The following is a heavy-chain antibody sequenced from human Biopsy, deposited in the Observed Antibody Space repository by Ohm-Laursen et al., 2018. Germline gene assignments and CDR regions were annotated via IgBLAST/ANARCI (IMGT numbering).Heavy chain of an antibody. CDR2: LSYRGST. D-gene: IGHD2-21*02. V-gene: IGHV4-59*12. Sequence: GTLSLPCAVSGVSLSSYFWHWIRQPPGKGLEWIGDLSYRGSTKYNPSLKSRVTISVDMSKSQLSLKLTSVTIADTAVYYCARGNEVMVTGPYFVDYWGQGTLVSVSS. CDR1: GVSLSSYF. J-gene: IGHJ4*02. CDR3: ARGNEVMVTGPYFVDY.